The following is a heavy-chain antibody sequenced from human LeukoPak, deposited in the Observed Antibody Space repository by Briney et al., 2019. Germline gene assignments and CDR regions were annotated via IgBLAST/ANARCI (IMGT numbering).Heavy chain of an antibody. CDR2: NQRSGNT. J-gene: IGHJ4*02. CDR3: ATFICGGQDY. V-gene: IGHV4-4*09. D-gene: IGHD2/OR15-2a*01. CDR1: GASISSYY. Sequence: AETLSLTCTVSGASISSYYWSWLRQPTGKGREWLGYNQRSGNTNYNPSLEGRVTISIDTSKNQFSLKLNSATAADTAVYYCATFICGGQDYCGQGTLVTVSS.